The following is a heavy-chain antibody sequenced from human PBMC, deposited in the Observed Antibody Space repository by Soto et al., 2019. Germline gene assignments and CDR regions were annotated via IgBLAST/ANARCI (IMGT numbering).Heavy chain of an antibody. Sequence: EVQLLESGGGLVQPGGSLRLSCAASGFTFSSYAMSWVRQAPGKGLEWVSAISGSGGSTYYADSVKGRFTISRDNSKNTLYLQMNSLRAEDTAVYYCAKRGGEKLELGNYYYGMDVWGQGTTVTVSS. CDR1: GFTFSSYA. CDR3: AKRGGEKLELGNYYYGMDV. CDR2: ISGSGGST. J-gene: IGHJ6*02. D-gene: IGHD1-7*01. V-gene: IGHV3-23*01.